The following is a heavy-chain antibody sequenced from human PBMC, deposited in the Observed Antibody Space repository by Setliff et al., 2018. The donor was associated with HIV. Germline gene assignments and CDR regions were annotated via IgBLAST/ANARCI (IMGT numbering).Heavy chain of an antibody. CDR3: TTDLPYGYHNDY. CDR2: ISDSGGGT. D-gene: IGHD2-2*01. V-gene: IGHV3-23*01. Sequence: QPGGSLRLSCAASGFTFSTYAMSWVRQAPGKGLEWVSAISDSGGGTYYADSVKGRFTISRDNSKNTLYLQMNSLKTEDTAVYYCTTDLPYGYHNDYWGPGTLVTVSS. CDR1: GFTFSTYA. J-gene: IGHJ4*02.